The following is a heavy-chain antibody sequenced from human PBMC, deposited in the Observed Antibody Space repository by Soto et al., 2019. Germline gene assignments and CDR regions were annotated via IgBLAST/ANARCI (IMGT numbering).Heavy chain of an antibody. J-gene: IGHJ4*02. CDR1: GGSISSGDYY. V-gene: IGHV4-30-4*01. Sequence: SETLSLTCTVSGGSISSGDYYWTWIRQPPGKGLEWIGYIYYSGNTYYDPSLKSRVMISVDTSKNQFSLNLSSVTAADTAVYYCASGYYDILTGRDTKYYFDYWGQGALVTSPQ. D-gene: IGHD3-9*01. CDR3: ASGYYDILTGRDTKYYFDY. CDR2: IYYSGNT.